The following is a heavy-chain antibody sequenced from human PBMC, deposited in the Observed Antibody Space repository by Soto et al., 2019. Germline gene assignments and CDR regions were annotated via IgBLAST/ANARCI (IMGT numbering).Heavy chain of an antibody. CDR2: IWYDGSNK. CDR1: GFTFSSYG. J-gene: IGHJ4*02. D-gene: IGHD6-19*01. Sequence: QVQLVESGGGVVQPGRSLRLSCAASGFTFSSYGMHWVRQAPGKGLEWVAVIWYDGSNKYYADSVKGRFTISRDNSKNTRYLQMNSLRDEDTAVYYGARDRSSGWYWCRFDYWGQGTLVTVSS. V-gene: IGHV3-33*01. CDR3: ARDRSSGWYWCRFDY.